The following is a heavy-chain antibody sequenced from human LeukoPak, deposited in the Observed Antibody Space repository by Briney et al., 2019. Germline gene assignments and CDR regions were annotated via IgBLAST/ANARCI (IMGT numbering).Heavy chain of an antibody. CDR1: GFTFSSYL. V-gene: IGHV3-7*01. CDR3: ARDLEGYDSSGYLFDY. J-gene: IGHJ4*02. CDR2: IKQDGSEK. D-gene: IGHD3-22*01. Sequence: GGSLRLSCAASGFTFSSYLMSWVRQAPGKGLEWVANIKQDGSEKYYVDSVKGRFTISRDNAKNSLYLQMNSLRAEDTAVYYCARDLEGYDSSGYLFDYWGQGTLVTVSS.